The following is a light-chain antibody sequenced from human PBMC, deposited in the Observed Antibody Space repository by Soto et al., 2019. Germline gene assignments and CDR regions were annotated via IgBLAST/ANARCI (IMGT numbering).Light chain of an antibody. J-gene: IGKJ4*01. V-gene: IGKV1-39*01. CDR2: KAS. CDR1: QTIVRY. Sequence: DIQMTQSPSSLSASIGDRVAITCRASQTIVRYLNWYQQKSGRAPKLLIFKASNLQSGVPSRFSGSGSGTDFTLTISSLQPEDFATYYYCQQTHSTPTFGGGTTVEIK. CDR3: QQTHSTPT.